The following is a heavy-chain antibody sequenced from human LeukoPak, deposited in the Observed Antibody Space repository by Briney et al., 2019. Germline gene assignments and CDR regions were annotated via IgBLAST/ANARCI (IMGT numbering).Heavy chain of an antibody. V-gene: IGHV3-74*01. J-gene: IGHJ3*02. CDR1: GSTFSNYW. CDR2: INPDGSGT. Sequence: GGSLRLSCAASGSTFSNYWMHWVRQAPGKGLVWVSRINPDGSGTNYADSVAGRFTISRDNAKNTLYLQMNSLRVDDTAVYYCSWDHTGKEDIWGQGTMVTVSS. D-gene: IGHD1-26*01. CDR3: SWDHTGKEDI.